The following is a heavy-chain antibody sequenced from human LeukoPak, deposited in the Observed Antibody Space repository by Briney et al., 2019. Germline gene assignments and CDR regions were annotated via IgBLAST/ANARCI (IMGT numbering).Heavy chain of an antibody. J-gene: IGHJ6*03. Sequence: PGGSLRLSCAASGFTVSSNYMSWVRQAPGKGLEWVSVIYSCGSTYYADSVKGRFTISRDNSENTLYLQMNSLRAEDTAVYYCARRSTYYDFWSGSILGYYYMAVWGKGTTVTVSS. CDR2: IYSCGST. CDR3: ARRSTYYDFWSGSILGYYYMAV. CDR1: GFTVSSNY. V-gene: IGHV3-53*01. D-gene: IGHD3-3*01.